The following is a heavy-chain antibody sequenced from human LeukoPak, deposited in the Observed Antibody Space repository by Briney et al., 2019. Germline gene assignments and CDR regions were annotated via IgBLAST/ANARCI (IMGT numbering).Heavy chain of an antibody. CDR1: GGSITGYY. CDR2: IFSRGST. J-gene: IGHJ5*02. D-gene: IGHD4/OR15-4a*01. Sequence: SETLSLTCTVSGGSITGYYWSWIRQPPGKGLEWVGYIFSRGSTNYNPSLKSRVTISLDTSKSQFSLKLISVTASDTAIYYCAMSPPRGAWFDPWGQGTLVTVSS. V-gene: IGHV4-59*08. CDR3: AMSPPRGAWFDP.